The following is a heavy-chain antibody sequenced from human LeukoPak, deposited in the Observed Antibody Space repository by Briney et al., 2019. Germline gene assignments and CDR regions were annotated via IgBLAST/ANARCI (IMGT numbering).Heavy chain of an antibody. CDR2: IYYSGST. Sequence: PSETLSLTCTVSGGSISSYYWSWIRQLPGKGLEWIGYIYYSGSTNYNPSRKSRVTISVDTSKNQSSLKLSSVTAADTAVYYCARVGLLDDILTGRFDYWGQGTLVTVSS. V-gene: IGHV4-59*01. J-gene: IGHJ4*02. CDR1: GGSISSYY. D-gene: IGHD3-9*01. CDR3: ARVGLLDDILTGRFDY.